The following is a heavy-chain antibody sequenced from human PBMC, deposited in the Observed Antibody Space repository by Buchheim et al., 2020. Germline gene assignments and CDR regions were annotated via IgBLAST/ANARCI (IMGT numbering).Heavy chain of an antibody. V-gene: IGHV4-61*02. CDR1: GGSISSGSYY. CDR2: IYTSGST. CDR3: ASTGIAAAGTRGMDV. D-gene: IGHD6-13*01. Sequence: QVQLQESGPGLVKPSQTLSLTCTVSGGSISSGSYYCSWIRQPAGKGLEWIGRIYTSGSTNYNPSLKSRVTISVDTSKNPFSLKLSSVTAADTAVYYCASTGIAAAGTRGMDVWGQGTT. J-gene: IGHJ6*02.